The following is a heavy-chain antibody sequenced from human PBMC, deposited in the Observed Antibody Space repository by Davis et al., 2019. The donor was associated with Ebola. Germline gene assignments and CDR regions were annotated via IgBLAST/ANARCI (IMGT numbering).Heavy chain of an antibody. Sequence: GESLKISCTGSGFTFSRYGMNWVRQAPGKGLEWVAFVSYDGVEKYYADSLKGRFIISRDNSKDTVFLQINSLRPDDTAVYYCARDFFEFSSSSFSDYWGHGTLVTVSS. CDR2: VSYDGVEK. D-gene: IGHD6-6*01. CDR1: GFTFSRYG. V-gene: IGHV3-30*03. J-gene: IGHJ4*01. CDR3: ARDFFEFSSSSFSDY.